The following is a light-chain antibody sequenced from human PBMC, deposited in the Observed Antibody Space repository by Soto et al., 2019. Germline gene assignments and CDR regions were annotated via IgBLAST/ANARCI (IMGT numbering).Light chain of an antibody. Sequence: QSALTQPASVSGSPGQSITISCTGTSSDVGSYNLVSWYQQHPGNAPKLMIYEAYKRPSGVSNRFSGSKSGNTASLTISGLQADDEADYYCCSYAGSSTPYVFGTGTKVTVL. V-gene: IGLV2-23*01. CDR2: EAY. CDR3: CSYAGSSTPYV. J-gene: IGLJ1*01. CDR1: SSDVGSYNL.